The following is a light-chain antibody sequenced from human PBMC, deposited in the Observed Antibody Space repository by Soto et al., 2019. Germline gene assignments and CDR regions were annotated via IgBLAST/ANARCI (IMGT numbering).Light chain of an antibody. Sequence: DIVLTQSPGTLSLSPGERATLSCRASQSVSSSYLTWYQQKPGQAPRLLIYGASIRATGFPDRFSGSGSGTDFTLTISRLEPEDFAVYYCQQFASSPYTFGQGTKLEIK. CDR3: QQFASSPYT. V-gene: IGKV3-20*01. J-gene: IGKJ2*01. CDR2: GAS. CDR1: QSVSSSY.